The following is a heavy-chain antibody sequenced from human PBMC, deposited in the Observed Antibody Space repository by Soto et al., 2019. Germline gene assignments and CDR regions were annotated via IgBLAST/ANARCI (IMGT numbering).Heavy chain of an antibody. V-gene: IGHV4-34*01. CDR1: GGSFSGYY. D-gene: IGHD3-9*01. CDR2: INHSGST. J-gene: IGHJ5*02. CDR3: ARGLSGDDILTGLQNWFDP. Sequence: SETLSLTCAVYGGSFSGYYWSWIRQPPGKGLEWIGEINHSGSTNYNPSLKSRVTISVDTSKNQFSLMLSSVTAADTAVYYCARGLSGDDILTGLQNWFDPWGQGTLVTVSS.